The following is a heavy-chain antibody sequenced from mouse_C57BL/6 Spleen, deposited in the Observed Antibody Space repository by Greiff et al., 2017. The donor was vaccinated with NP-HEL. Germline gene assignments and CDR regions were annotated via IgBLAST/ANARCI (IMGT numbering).Heavy chain of an antibody. CDR3: ARWDDHYYYAMDD. V-gene: IGHV1-63*01. D-gene: IGHD2-3*01. CDR2: IYPGGGYT. J-gene: IGHJ4*01. CDR1: GYTFTNYW. Sequence: QVQLQQSGAELVRPGTSVKMSCKASGYTFTNYWIGWAKQRPGHGLEWIGDIYPGGGYTNYTEKFKGKATLTADKSSSTAYMQFSSLTSEDSAIYDCARWDDHYYYAMDDWGQGTSVTVSS.